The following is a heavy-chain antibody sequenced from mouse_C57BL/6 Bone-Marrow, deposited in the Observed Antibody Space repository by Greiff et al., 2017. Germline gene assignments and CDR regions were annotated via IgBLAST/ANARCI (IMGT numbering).Heavy chain of an antibody. CDR2: ISYDGSN. CDR1: GYSITSGYY. V-gene: IGHV3-6*01. Sequence: EVKLVESGPGLVKPSQSLSLTCSVTGYSITSGYYWNWIRQFPGNKLEWMGYISYDGSNNYNPSLQNRISITRDTSKNQFFLKLNSVTTEDTATYYCASEDSNYAMDYWGQGTSVTVSS. CDR3: ASEDSNYAMDY. J-gene: IGHJ4*01. D-gene: IGHD2-5*01.